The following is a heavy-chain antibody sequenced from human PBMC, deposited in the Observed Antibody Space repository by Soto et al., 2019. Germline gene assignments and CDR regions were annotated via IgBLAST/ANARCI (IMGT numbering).Heavy chain of an antibody. CDR2: FIPIYGTA. V-gene: IGHV1-69*01. CDR1: GGTLSSYV. J-gene: IGHJ5*02. Sequence: QVQLVQSGAEVKKPGSSVKVSCKASGGTLSSYVISWVRQAPGQGLELMGGFIPIYGTANYAEKVPGRVTVTADESPSTAYMEVSRLRSEDTAIYYCARDFGGCSAGSRRYKRFDPWGQGTLVTVSS. CDR3: ARDFGGCSAGSRRYKRFDP. D-gene: IGHD2-15*01.